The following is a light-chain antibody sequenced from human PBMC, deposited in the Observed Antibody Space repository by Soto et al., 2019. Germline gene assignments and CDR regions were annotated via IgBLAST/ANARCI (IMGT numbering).Light chain of an antibody. Sequence: QSVLNQPPPASRSPGQSSTISCTGTNRDVGGYNFVAWYQQHPGKAPKLMISEVSKRPSGVPDRFSGSKSGNTASLTVSGLQAEDEADYYCSSYAGSNIFVFGTGTKVTVL. CDR1: NRDVGGYNF. J-gene: IGLJ1*01. CDR3: SSYAGSNIFV. CDR2: EVS. V-gene: IGLV2-8*01.